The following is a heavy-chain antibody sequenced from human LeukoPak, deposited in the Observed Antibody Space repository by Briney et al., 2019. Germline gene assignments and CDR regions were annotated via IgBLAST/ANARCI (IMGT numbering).Heavy chain of an antibody. CDR3: ARDSISLTLVDFDY. CDR2: ISSSSHYK. D-gene: IGHD6-6*01. CDR1: GFTFSSYS. J-gene: IGHJ4*02. Sequence: PGGSLRLFCVASGFTFSSYSMNWVRQATGKGLEWVPCISSSSHYKDYADSVKGRFTISRDNAKNSLYLQMNCLIAEDTSVYDCARDSISLTLVDFDYWGQGTLGTVSS. V-gene: IGHV3-21*01.